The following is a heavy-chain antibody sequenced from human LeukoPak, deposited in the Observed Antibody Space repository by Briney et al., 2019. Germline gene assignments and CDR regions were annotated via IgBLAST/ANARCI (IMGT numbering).Heavy chain of an antibody. Sequence: SETLPLTCTVSGGSISSYYWSWIRQPPGKGLEWIGSIYYSGSTYYNPSLKSRVTVSVDTSKNQFSLRMSSVTAADTAVYYCASHRRYTTGSEEFDYWGQGALVTVSS. CDR1: GGSISSYY. CDR2: IYYSGST. V-gene: IGHV4-39*01. CDR3: ASHRRYTTGSEEFDY. D-gene: IGHD2/OR15-2a*01. J-gene: IGHJ4*02.